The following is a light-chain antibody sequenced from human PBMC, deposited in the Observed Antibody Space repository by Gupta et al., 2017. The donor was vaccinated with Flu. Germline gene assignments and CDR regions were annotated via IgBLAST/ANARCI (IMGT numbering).Light chain of an antibody. Sequence: GQPARITCSGDALAKQFAYWYQQRPGQAPLLLIYNDTERPSKIPARFSGSSSGTRATFNTSAVQAEEEADDYCHSADSSGTYVVFGGGTKLTVL. CDR1: ALAKQF. CDR3: HSADSSGTYVV. CDR2: NDT. V-gene: IGLV3-25*01. J-gene: IGLJ2*01.